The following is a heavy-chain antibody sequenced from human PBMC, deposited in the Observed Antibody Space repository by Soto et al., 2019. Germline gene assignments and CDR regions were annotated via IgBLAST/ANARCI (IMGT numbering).Heavy chain of an antibody. D-gene: IGHD6-6*01. J-gene: IGHJ6*01. CDR3: ARRVHSSSSYGPAALYHYYGMDV. Sequence: ESLKISCKGSGYSFTSYWIGWVRQMPGKGLEWMGIIYPGDSDTRYSPSFQGQVTISADKSISTAYLQWSSLKASDTAMYYCARRVHSSSSYGPAALYHYYGMDVWGKGTKVTV. CDR2: IYPGDSDT. CDR1: GYSFTSYW. V-gene: IGHV5-51*01.